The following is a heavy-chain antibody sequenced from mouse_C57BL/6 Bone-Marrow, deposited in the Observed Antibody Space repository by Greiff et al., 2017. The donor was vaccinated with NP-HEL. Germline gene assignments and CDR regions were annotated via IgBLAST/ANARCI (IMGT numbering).Heavy chain of an antibody. CDR3: ARSQDYYQSYYYYAMDY. J-gene: IGHJ4*01. CDR1: GYTFTSYW. V-gene: IGHV1-52*01. CDR2: IDPSDSET. Sequence: VQLQQSGAELVRPGSSVKLSCKASGYTFTSYWMHWVKQRPIQGLEWIGNIDPSDSETHYNQKFKDKATLTVDKSSSTAYMQRSSLTSDDSAVYYCARSQDYYQSYYYYAMDYWGQGTSVTVSS. D-gene: IGHD1-1*01.